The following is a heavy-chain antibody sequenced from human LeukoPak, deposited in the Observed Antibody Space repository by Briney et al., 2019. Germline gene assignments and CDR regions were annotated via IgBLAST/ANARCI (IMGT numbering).Heavy chain of an antibody. Sequence: PGGSLRLSCAASGFTFSSYSMNWVRQAPGKGLEWVSSISSSSSYIYYADSVKGRFTISRDNAKNSLYPQMNSLRAEDTAVYYCARGHYDSSGYPLPPRRGLLEYWGQGTLVTVSS. CDR1: GFTFSSYS. CDR3: ARGHYDSSGYPLPPRRGLLEY. J-gene: IGHJ4*02. CDR2: ISSSSSYI. V-gene: IGHV3-21*01. D-gene: IGHD3-22*01.